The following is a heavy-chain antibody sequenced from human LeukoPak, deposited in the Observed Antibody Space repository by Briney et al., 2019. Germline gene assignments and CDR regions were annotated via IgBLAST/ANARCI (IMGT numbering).Heavy chain of an antibody. CDR3: AREVPGGSSWFDY. CDR2: IKEDGSVK. Sequence: GGSLRLSCAASEFTLSNYWPSWVRQAPGKGLEWVANIKEDGSVKNYVASVKGRFTISRDNAKNPLYLQMNSLRAEDTAVYYCAREVPGGSSWFDYWGQGTLVTVSS. V-gene: IGHV3-7*01. D-gene: IGHD6-13*01. CDR1: EFTLSNYW. J-gene: IGHJ4*02.